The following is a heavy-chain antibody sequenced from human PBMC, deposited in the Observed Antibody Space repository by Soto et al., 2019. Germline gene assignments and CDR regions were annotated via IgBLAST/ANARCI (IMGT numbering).Heavy chain of an antibody. Sequence: GGSLRLSCAASGFTFSNYWMHWVRQAPGKGLVWVSRIKSDGTYTNYADSVKGRFTISRDNAESTLYLQMNSLRAEDTAVYYWANIVSPFWECSPIHWGRGTLFTVSS. CDR1: GFTFSNYW. CDR2: IKSDGTYT. J-gene: IGHJ4*02. V-gene: IGHV3-74*01. CDR3: ANIVSPFWECSPIH. D-gene: IGHD3-3*01.